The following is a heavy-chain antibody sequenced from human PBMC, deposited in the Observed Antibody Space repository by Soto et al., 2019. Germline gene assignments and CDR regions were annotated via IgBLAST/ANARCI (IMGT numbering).Heavy chain of an antibody. CDR2: IIPIFGTA. CDR3: ARARRSMVRGVNDYYYGMDV. V-gene: IGHV1-69*13. Sequence: SVKVSCKASGGTFSSYAISWVRQAPGQGLEWMGGIIPIFGTANYAQKFQGRVTITADESTSTAYMELSSLRSEDTAVYYYARARRSMVRGVNDYYYGMDVWGQGTTVTVSS. J-gene: IGHJ6*02. D-gene: IGHD3-10*01. CDR1: GGTFSSYA.